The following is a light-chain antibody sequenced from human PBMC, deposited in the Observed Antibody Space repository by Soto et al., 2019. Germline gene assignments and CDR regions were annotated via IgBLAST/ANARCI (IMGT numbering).Light chain of an antibody. V-gene: IGKV1-9*01. CDR2: AAS. CDR1: QGISSY. J-gene: IGKJ2*04. Sequence: DIQLTQSPYFMSASVGDRVTITCRASQGISSYLAWYQQQPGKAPKLLIYAASTLQSGVPSRFSGRGSGSEVTLTITGLQPDEFASYYCQQYKDYSPVCSFGQGTKMDI. CDR3: QQYKDYSPVCS.